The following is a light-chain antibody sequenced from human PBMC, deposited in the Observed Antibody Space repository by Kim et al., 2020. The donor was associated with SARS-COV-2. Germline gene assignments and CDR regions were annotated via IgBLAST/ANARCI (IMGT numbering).Light chain of an antibody. Sequence: GQSLPIASTGTSRDVGSYNLVPWYQQTPGKAPKRMIYEVSKRPSGVSNRFSGSKSGNTASLTISGLQAEDEADYYCCSYAGSSTWVFGGGTQLTVL. CDR2: EVS. V-gene: IGLV2-23*02. CDR3: CSYAGSSTWV. CDR1: SRDVGSYNL. J-gene: IGLJ3*02.